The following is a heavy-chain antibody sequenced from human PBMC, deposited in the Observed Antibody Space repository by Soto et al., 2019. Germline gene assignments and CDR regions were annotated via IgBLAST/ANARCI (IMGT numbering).Heavy chain of an antibody. Sequence: GGSLRLSCTASGFTFGDYAMSWFRQAPGKGLEWVGFIRSKAYGGTTEYAASVKGRFTISRDDSKSIAYLQMNSLKTADTAVYYCARQYMTMVRADVWGQGTTVTVSS. CDR2: IRSKAYGGTT. D-gene: IGHD3-10*01. V-gene: IGHV3-49*03. J-gene: IGHJ6*02. CDR3: ARQYMTMVRADV. CDR1: GFTFGDYA.